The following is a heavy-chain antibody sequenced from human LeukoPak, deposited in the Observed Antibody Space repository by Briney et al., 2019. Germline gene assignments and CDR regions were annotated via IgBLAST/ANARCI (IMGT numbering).Heavy chain of an antibody. CDR1: GFTFDDYG. D-gene: IGHD3-10*01. Sequence: GGSLRLSCAASGFTFDDYGMSWVRQAPGKGLEWVSIIYSGGRTYYADSVKGRFTISRDDSKNTLYLQMNSLRAEDTAVYYCARGGYYDSGSSYVPLDYWGQGTLVTVSS. V-gene: IGHV3-66*01. CDR2: IYSGGRT. J-gene: IGHJ4*02. CDR3: ARGGYYDSGSSYVPLDY.